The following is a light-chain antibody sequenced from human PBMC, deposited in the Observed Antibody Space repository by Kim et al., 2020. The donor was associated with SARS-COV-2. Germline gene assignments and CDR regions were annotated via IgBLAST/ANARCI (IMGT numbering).Light chain of an antibody. V-gene: IGLV3-21*01. CDR1: NIGSKS. Sequence: SYELTQPPSVSVAPGKTARITCGGNNIGSKSVHWYQQKPGQAPVLVIYYDSDRPSGIPERFSGSNSGNTATLTISRVGAADEADYYCQVWESGSAPLVFGGGTQLTVL. J-gene: IGLJ3*02. CDR3: QVWESGSAPLV. CDR2: YDS.